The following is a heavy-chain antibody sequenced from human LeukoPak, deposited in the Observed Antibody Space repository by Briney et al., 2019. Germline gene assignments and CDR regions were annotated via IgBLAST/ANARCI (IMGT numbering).Heavy chain of an antibody. CDR3: ARDFAETGDY. CDR1: GGSISSYY. J-gene: IGHJ4*02. D-gene: IGHD1-14*01. Sequence: PSETLSLTCTVSGGSISSYYWSWIRQPPGKGLEWIGYIYYSGSTNYNPSLKSRVTISVDTSKNQFSLKLSSVTAADTAVYYCARDFAETGDYWGQGTLVTVSS. CDR2: IYYSGST. V-gene: IGHV4-59*12.